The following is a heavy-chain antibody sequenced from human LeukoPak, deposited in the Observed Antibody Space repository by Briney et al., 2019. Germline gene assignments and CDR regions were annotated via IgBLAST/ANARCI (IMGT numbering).Heavy chain of an antibody. CDR1: GFTFSSYW. D-gene: IGHD6-19*01. CDR3: AKDPGIAVAGNDY. V-gene: IGHV3-7*03. CDR2: IKQDGSEK. Sequence: GGSLRLSCAASGFTFSSYWMSWVRQAPGKGLEWVANIKQDGSEKYYVDSVKGRFTISRDNAKNSLYLQMNSLRAEDTAVYYCAKDPGIAVAGNDYWGQGTLVTVSS. J-gene: IGHJ4*02.